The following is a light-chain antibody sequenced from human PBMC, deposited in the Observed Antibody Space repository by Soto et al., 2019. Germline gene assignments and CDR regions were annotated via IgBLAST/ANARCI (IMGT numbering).Light chain of an antibody. CDR1: QSVSSN. Sequence: EIVMTQSRATLSVSPGERATLSCRASQSVSSNLAWYQQKPGQAPRLLIYRASARATGIPARFSGSGSGAEFTLTISSLQSEDFAVYYCQQYNNWPPWTFGQGTKVEI. CDR3: QQYNNWPPWT. J-gene: IGKJ1*01. V-gene: IGKV3-15*01. CDR2: RAS.